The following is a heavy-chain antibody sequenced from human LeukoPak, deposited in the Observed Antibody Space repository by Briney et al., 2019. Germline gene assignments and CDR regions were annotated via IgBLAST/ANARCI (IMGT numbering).Heavy chain of an antibody. D-gene: IGHD3-3*02. V-gene: IGHV3-30*04. CDR1: GFSFNNFA. CDR3: ARPYLEWSLKFYMDV. Sequence: PGGSLRLSCAASGFSFNNFAMHWVRQAPGKGLEWVAHKSYDGSSKYNEDSVKGRFTISRDDSKNTLYLQMNSLRAEDTAVYYCARPYLEWSLKFYMDVWGKGTTVTVSS. CDR2: KSYDGSSK. J-gene: IGHJ6*03.